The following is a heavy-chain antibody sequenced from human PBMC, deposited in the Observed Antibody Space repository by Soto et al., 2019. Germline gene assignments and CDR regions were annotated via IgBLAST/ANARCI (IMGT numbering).Heavy chain of an antibody. D-gene: IGHD6-19*01. Sequence: GGSLRLSCAASGFTFSSYAMSWVRQAPGKGLEWVSAISGSGGSTYYADSVKGRFTISRDNSKNTLYLQMNSLRAEDTAVYYCASNSRGVAVAGTLWFDPWGQGTLVTVSS. CDR1: GFTFSSYA. V-gene: IGHV3-23*01. CDR3: ASNSRGVAVAGTLWFDP. CDR2: ISGSGGST. J-gene: IGHJ5*02.